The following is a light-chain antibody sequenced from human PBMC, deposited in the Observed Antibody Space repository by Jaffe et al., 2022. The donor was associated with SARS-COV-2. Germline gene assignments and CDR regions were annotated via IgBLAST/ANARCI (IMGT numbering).Light chain of an antibody. Sequence: DIQMTQSPSILSASVGDRVTITCRASQTISDWLAWYQQKPGKAPKLLIYKASTLESGVPSRFSGSGSGTEFTLTISSLQPDDFATYYCQQYNTYDTFGQGTKVEIK. J-gene: IGKJ1*01. CDR2: KAS. CDR3: QQYNTYDT. V-gene: IGKV1-5*03. CDR1: QTISDW.